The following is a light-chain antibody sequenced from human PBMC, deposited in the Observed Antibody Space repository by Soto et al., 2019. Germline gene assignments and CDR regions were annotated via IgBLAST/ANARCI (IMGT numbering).Light chain of an antibody. V-gene: IGLV2-14*01. Sequence: QSVLAHPASVSGSPGQSITISCTGTSSDVGGYDYVSWYQQHPGRAPKLMIFEVSNRPSGISNRFSGSKSGNTASLTISGLQAADEADYYCSSFTSSSTQVLGGGTKVTVL. CDR2: EVS. CDR1: SSDVGGYDY. J-gene: IGLJ3*02. CDR3: SSFTSSSTQV.